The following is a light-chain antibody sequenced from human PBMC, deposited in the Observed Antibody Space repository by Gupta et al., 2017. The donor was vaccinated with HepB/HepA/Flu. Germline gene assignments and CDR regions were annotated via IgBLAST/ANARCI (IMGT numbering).Light chain of an antibody. CDR2: AAS. J-gene: IGKJ2*02. Sequence: EIVLTQSPGTLSLFPGERATLSCRASQSVNNYLAWYQQKPGQAPRLLIYAASNRATGIRARFSGSGSGTDLRLTISSLEPEDFAVYYCQQRGNWPLCTFGQGTKLEIK. CDR3: QQRGNWPLCT. CDR1: QSVNNY. V-gene: IGKV3-11*01.